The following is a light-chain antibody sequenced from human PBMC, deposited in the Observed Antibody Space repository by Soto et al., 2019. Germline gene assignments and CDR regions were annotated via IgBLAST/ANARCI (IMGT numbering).Light chain of an antibody. J-gene: IGLJ2*01. CDR3: SSSTSSSTPVL. V-gene: IGLV2-14*01. CDR1: SSDVGGFNY. CDR2: DVN. Sequence: QSALTQPASVSGSPGQSITISCTGTSSDVGGFNYVSWYQQHPGKAPKLMIFDVNSRPTGVSNRFSGSKSGNTASLTISGFQAEDEADYYCSSSTSSSTPVLFGGGTKVTVL.